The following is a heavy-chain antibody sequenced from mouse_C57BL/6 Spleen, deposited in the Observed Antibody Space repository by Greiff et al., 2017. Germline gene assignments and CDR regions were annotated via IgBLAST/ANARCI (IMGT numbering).Heavy chain of an antibody. D-gene: IGHD4-1*01. CDR2: ISSGSSTI. CDR3: ARNWDGGDYFDY. J-gene: IGHJ2*01. V-gene: IGHV5-17*01. Sequence: EVHLVESGGGLVKPGGSLKLSCAASGFTFSDYGMHWVRQAPEKGLEWVAYISSGSSTIYYADTVKGRFTISRDNAKNTLFLQMTSLRSEDTAMYYCARNWDGGDYFDYWGQGTTLTVSS. CDR1: GFTFSDYG.